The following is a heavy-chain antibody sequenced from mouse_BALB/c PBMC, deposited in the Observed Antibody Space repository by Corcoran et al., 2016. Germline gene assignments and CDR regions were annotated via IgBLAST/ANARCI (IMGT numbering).Heavy chain of an antibody. CDR1: GYTFSSYW. CDR3: ARRRYDVYYFDY. D-gene: IGHD2-14*01. CDR2: ILPGSGST. Sequence: QVQLQQSGAELMKPGATVKISCKAPGYTFSSYWKEWVKQRPGHGLEWIGEILPGSGSTNYNEKFKGKATFTADTSSNTAYMQLSSLTSEDSAVYYCARRRYDVYYFDYWGQGTTLTVSS. J-gene: IGHJ2*01. V-gene: IGHV1-9*01.